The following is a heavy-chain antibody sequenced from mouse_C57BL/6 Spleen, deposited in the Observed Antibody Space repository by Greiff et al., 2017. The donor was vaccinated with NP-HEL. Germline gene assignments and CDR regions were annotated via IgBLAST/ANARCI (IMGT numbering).Heavy chain of an antibody. CDR1: GYTFTSYW. D-gene: IGHD1-1*01. CDR2: IHPNSGST. CDR3: ARGDYGSSYAMDY. Sequence: QVQLQQPGAELVKPGASVKLSCKASGYTFTSYWMHWVKQRPGQGLEWIGMIHPNSGSTNYNEKFKSKATLTVDKSSSTAYMKLSSLTSEDSAVYYCARGDYGSSYAMDYWGQGTSVTVSS. V-gene: IGHV1-64*01. J-gene: IGHJ4*01.